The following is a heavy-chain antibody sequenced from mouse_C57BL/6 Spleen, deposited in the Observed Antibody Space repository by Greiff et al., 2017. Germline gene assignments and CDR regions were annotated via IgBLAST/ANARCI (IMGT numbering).Heavy chain of an antibody. CDR1: GYTFTSYW. Sequence: QVQLQQPGAELVRPGSSVKLSCKASGYTFTSYWMHWVKQRPIQGLEWIGNIDPSDSDTHYNQKFKDKATLAVDKSSSTAYMQLSSLTSEDSAVDYCARGGTNSNWYFDVWGTGTTVTVSA. J-gene: IGHJ1*03. V-gene: IGHV1-52*01. CDR3: ARGGTNSNWYFDV. D-gene: IGHD4-1*01. CDR2: IDPSDSDT.